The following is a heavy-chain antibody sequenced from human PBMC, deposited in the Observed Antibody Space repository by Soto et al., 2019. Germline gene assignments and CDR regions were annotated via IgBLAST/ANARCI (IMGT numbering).Heavy chain of an antibody. V-gene: IGHV2-5*01. J-gene: IGHJ5*02. CDR2: IYWNDDK. CDR1: GVSLSTSGVG. Sequence: QITLKESGPTLVKPTQPLTLTCTFSGVSLSTSGVGVGWIRQPPVKALEWLALIYWNDDKRYSPSLKSRLTITKDTSKNQVVHTMTNIDPVDTATYYCAHRQDYYDSIGYYLGWFDPWGQGTLVTVSS. CDR3: AHRQDYYDSIGYYLGWFDP. D-gene: IGHD3-22*01.